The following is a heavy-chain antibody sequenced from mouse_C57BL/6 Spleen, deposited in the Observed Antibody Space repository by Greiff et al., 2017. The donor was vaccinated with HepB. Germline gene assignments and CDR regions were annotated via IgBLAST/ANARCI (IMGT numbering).Heavy chain of an antibody. J-gene: IGHJ2*01. CDR1: GYTFTSYW. CDR2: IDPSDSYT. D-gene: IGHD3-2*02. Sequence: QVQLKQPGAELVMPGASVKLSCKASGYTFTSYWMHWVKQRPGQGLEWIGEIDPSDSYTNYNQKFKGKSTLTVDKSSSTAYMQLSSLTSEDSAVYYCARSRTAQATFDYWGQGTTLTVSS. CDR3: ARSRTAQATFDY. V-gene: IGHV1-69*01.